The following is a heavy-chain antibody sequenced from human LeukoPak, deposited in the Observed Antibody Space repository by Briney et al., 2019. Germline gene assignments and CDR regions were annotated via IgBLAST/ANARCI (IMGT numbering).Heavy chain of an antibody. CDR2: FDPEDGET. J-gene: IGHJ4*02. Sequence: GASVKVSCKVSGYTLTELSMRWVRQAPGKGLEWMGGFDPEDGETIYAQKFQGRVTMTEDTSTDTAYMELSSLRSEDTAVYYCATAADILTGYYDFDYWGQGTLVTVSS. D-gene: IGHD3-9*01. CDR3: ATAADILTGYYDFDY. CDR1: GYTLTELS. V-gene: IGHV1-24*01.